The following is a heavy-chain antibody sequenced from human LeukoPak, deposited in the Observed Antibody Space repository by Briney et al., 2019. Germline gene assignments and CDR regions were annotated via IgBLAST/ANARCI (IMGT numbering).Heavy chain of an antibody. D-gene: IGHD6-6*01. V-gene: IGHV1-2*02. J-gene: IGHJ4*02. CDR2: INPNSGGT. CDR1: GYTFTVYY. CDR3: ARVGDSSSWRPLDY. Sequence: ASVKVSCKASGYTFTVYYMHWVRQAPGQGLEWMGWINPNSGGTNYAQKFQGRVTMTRDTSISTAYMELSRLRSDDTAVYYCARVGDSSSWRPLDYWGQGTLVTVSS.